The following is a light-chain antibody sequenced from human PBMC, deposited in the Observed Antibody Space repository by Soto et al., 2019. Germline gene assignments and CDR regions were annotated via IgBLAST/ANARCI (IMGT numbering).Light chain of an antibody. Sequence: EIVLTQSPGTLSLSPGERATLSCRASQSVSRYLAWYQQKPGQAPRLLIYGASSRATGIPDRFSGSGSGTDFTLTIRRLEPEDFAVYYCQQYGSSPWTFGQGTKVEIK. V-gene: IGKV3-20*01. J-gene: IGKJ1*01. CDR2: GAS. CDR3: QQYGSSPWT. CDR1: QSVSRY.